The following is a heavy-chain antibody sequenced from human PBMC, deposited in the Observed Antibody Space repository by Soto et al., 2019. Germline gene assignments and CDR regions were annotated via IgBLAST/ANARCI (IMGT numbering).Heavy chain of an antibody. CDR2: IIPIFGTA. D-gene: IGHD6-19*01. CDR1: GGTFSSYA. Sequence: SVKVSCKASGGTFSSYAISWVRQAPGQGLEWMGGIIPIFGTANYAQKFQGRVTITADESTSTAYMELSSLRSEDTAVYYCASSVSSGWPLLRFDPWGQGTLVTVS. V-gene: IGHV1-69*13. CDR3: ASSVSSGWPLLRFDP. J-gene: IGHJ5*02.